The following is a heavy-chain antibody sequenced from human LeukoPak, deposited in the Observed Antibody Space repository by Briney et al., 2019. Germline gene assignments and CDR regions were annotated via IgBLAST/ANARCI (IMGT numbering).Heavy chain of an antibody. J-gene: IGHJ4*02. CDR1: GYTFTGYY. D-gene: IGHD2-8*01. V-gene: IGHV1-2*02. CDR2: INPNSGGT. CDR3: ARPRYCTNGVCYPIFDY. Sequence: ASVKVSCKASGYTFTGYYMHWVRQAPGQGLEWMGWINPNSGGTNYAQKFQGRVTMTRDTSISTAYMELSRLRSDDTAVYHCARPRYCTNGVCYPIFDYWGQGTLVTVSS.